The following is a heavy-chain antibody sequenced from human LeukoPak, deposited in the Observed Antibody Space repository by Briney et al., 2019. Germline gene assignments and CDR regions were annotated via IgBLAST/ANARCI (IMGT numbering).Heavy chain of an antibody. Sequence: GGSLRLSCAASEFSFSSYWMHWVRHAPGKGLVWVSRISPDGSSASYADSVRGRFTISRDNAKNTLYLQMNSLRAEETAVYYCARDPSGWHSMDYWGQGILVTVSS. CDR1: EFSFSSYW. V-gene: IGHV3-74*01. CDR3: ARDPSGWHSMDY. J-gene: IGHJ4*02. CDR2: ISPDGSSA. D-gene: IGHD6-19*01.